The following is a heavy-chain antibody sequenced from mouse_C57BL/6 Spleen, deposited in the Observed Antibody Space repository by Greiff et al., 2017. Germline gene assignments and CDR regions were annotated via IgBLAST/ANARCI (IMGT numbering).Heavy chain of an antibody. CDR3: GGNYDFDY. Sequence: VQLQQSGAELARPGASVKMSCKASGYTFTSYTMHWVKQRPGQGLEWIGYINPSSGYTKYNQKFKDKATLTADKSSSTAYMQLSSLTSEDSAVYCCGGNYDFDYWGQGTTLTVSS. D-gene: IGHD2-1*01. J-gene: IGHJ2*01. CDR2: INPSSGYT. V-gene: IGHV1-4*01. CDR1: GYTFTSYT.